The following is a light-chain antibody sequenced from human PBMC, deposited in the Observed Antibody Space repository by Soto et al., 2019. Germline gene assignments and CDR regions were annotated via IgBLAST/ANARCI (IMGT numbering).Light chain of an antibody. CDR3: QQGYSIPWT. V-gene: IGKV1-39*01. CDR1: QSVNTY. CDR2: VAS. Sequence: IQVSQAAYSLCSSVGASLYINCRASQSVNTYLHWYQQKAGQAPKLLIYVASNLQSGVPSRFSGRGSGTDFTLTLDSLQPEDFATYYWQQGYSIPWTFGQGTKVDIK. J-gene: IGKJ1*01.